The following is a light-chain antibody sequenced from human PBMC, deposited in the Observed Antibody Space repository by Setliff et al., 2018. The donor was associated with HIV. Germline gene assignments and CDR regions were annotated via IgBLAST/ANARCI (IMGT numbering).Light chain of an antibody. CDR3: MSYTSSSTLV. V-gene: IGLV2-14*01. CDR2: EVS. Sequence: QSVLTQPASVSGSPGQSITISCTGTSSDVGGYNYVSWYQQHPGKVPKLMIYEVSNRPSGVSTRFSGSKSGNTASLTISGLQAEDEAYYYCMSYTSSSTLVFGTGTKVTVL. CDR1: SSDVGGYNY. J-gene: IGLJ1*01.